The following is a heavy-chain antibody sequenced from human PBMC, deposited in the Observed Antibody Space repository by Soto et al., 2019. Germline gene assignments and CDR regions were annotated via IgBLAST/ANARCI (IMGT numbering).Heavy chain of an antibody. CDR3: TRRDFYSLGTEFDY. D-gene: IGHD3-16*01. CDR2: IYWDDDK. CDR1: GFSLSTSGVG. Sequence: QITLNESGRTLVKPTQTLTLTCTFSGFSLSTSGVGVGWIRQPPGKALEWLALIYWDDDKRYTPSLKSRLTITKDTSKNQVVLTITNMDPVDTATYYCTRRDFYSLGTEFDYWGQGTLVTVSS. V-gene: IGHV2-5*02. J-gene: IGHJ4*02.